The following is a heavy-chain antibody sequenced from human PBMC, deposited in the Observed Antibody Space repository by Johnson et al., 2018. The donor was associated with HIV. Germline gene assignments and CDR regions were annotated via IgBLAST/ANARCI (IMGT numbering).Heavy chain of an antibody. CDR2: IRQDGGER. V-gene: IGHV3-7*03. CDR1: GFTVSSNY. J-gene: IGHJ3*02. CDR3: ARSQGSGEGAFDM. D-gene: IGHD2-21*01. Sequence: MHLVESGGGVVQPGRSLRLSCAASGFTVSSNYMTWVRQAPGKGLEWVANIRQDGGERYYVDSVKGRFTISRDNAKRSLFLQMNSVRAEDTAVYYCARSQGSGEGAFDMWGQGTMVTVSS.